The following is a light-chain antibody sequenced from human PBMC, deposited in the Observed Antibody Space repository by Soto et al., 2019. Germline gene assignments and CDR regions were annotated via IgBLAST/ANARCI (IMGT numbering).Light chain of an antibody. CDR3: QQYDNLPPYT. J-gene: IGKJ2*01. V-gene: IGKV3-20*01. Sequence: EIVLTQSPGTLSLSPGERATLSCRASQSISNYLAWYQQRPGQSPRLLIYAASSRATGVPDRFSGGGSATDFTLTVSRLEPEDFAVYYCQQYDNLPPYTFGQGTKLEIK. CDR2: AAS. CDR1: QSISNY.